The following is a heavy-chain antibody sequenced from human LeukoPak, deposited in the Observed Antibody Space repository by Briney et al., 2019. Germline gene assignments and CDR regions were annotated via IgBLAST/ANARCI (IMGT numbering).Heavy chain of an antibody. D-gene: IGHD3-3*02. CDR3: ARHRHFWSGLDY. V-gene: IGHV4-30-2*03. CDR2: IYHSGST. CDR1: GGSISSGGYF. J-gene: IGHJ4*02. Sequence: SETLSLTCTVSGGSISSGGYFWSWIRQPPGKGLEWIGFIYHSGSTYYNPSLKSRVTISVDTSKNQFSLKLSSVTAADTAVYYCARHRHFWSGLDYWGQRTLVTVSS.